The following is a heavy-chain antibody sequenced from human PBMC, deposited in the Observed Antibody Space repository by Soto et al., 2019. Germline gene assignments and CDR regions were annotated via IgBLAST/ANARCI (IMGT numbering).Heavy chain of an antibody. CDR1: GFTFSSYA. J-gene: IGHJ4*02. CDR2: ISGSGGST. CDR3: AKKARGYSYGYSR. D-gene: IGHD5-18*01. Sequence: EVQLLESGGGLVQPGGSLRLSCAASGFTFSSYAMSWVRQAPGKGLEWVSAISGSGGSTYYADSVNGRFTISRDNSKNTLYLQMISLRAEDTAVDYCAKKARGYSYGYSRWGQGTLVTVSS. V-gene: IGHV3-23*01.